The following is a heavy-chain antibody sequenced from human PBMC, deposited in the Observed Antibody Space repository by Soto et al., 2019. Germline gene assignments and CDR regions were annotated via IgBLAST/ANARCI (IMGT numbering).Heavy chain of an antibody. J-gene: IGHJ4*02. CDR2: ISWNSGSI. CDR3: ARERYCSSGTCYRDFDY. V-gene: IGHV3-9*01. D-gene: IGHD2-15*01. CDR1: GFTFDDYA. Sequence: EVQLVESGGGLVQPGRSLRLSCAASGFTFDDYAIHWVRQAPGKGLEWVSGISWNSGSISYADSVKGRFTISRDNAKHSLYLQMNSLRDEDTAFYYCARERYCSSGTCYRDFDYWGQGTPVTVSS.